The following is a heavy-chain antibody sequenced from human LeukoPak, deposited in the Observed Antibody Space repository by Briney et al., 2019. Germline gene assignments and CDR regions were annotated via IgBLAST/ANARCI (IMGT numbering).Heavy chain of an antibody. Sequence: SETLSLTCTVSGGSISSYYWSWIRQPPGKGLEWIGYIYYSGSTNYNPSLKSRVTISVDTSKNQFSLKLSSVTAADTAVYYCARTNGDYPHYYYYYYMDVWGKGTTVTVSS. J-gene: IGHJ6*03. CDR1: GGSISSYY. CDR2: IYYSGST. D-gene: IGHD4-17*01. V-gene: IGHV4-59*01. CDR3: ARTNGDYPHYYYYYYMDV.